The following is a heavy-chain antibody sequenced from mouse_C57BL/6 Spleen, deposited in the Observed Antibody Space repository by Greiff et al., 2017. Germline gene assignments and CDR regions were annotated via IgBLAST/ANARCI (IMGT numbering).Heavy chain of an antibody. CDR3: ARGSNYGFDY. V-gene: IGHV1-82*01. D-gene: IGHD2-5*01. CDR1: GYAFSSSW. CDR2: IYPGDGDT. Sequence: VQLQQSGPELVKPGASVKISCKASGYAFSSSWMNWVKQRPGKGLEWIGRIYPGDGDTNYNGKFKGKATLTADKSSSTAYMQLSSLTSEDSAVYFCARGSNYGFDYWGQGTTLTVSS. J-gene: IGHJ2*01.